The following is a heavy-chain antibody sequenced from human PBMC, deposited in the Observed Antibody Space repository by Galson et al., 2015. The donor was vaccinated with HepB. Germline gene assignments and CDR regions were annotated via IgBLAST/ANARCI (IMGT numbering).Heavy chain of an antibody. J-gene: IGHJ4*02. V-gene: IGHV3-23*01. Sequence: SLRLSCAASGFTFSSYAMSWVRQAPGKGLEWVSAISGSGGGTSYADSVKGRFTISRDNSKNTLYLQMNSLRAEDTAVYYCAKGAATFGELSNYWGQGTLVTVSS. CDR1: GFTFSSYA. CDR3: AKGAATFGELSNY. D-gene: IGHD3-10*01. CDR2: ISGSGGGT.